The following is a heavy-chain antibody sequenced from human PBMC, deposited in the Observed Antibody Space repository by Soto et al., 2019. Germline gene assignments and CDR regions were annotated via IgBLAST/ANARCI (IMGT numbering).Heavy chain of an antibody. D-gene: IGHD1-26*01. CDR1: GFTFSSYS. CDR2: ISSSSSTI. CDR3: ARAGGSYFSYYYGMDV. J-gene: IGHJ6*02. V-gene: IGHV3-48*02. Sequence: GGSLRLSCAASGFTFSSYSMNWVRQAPGKGLEWVSYISSSSSTIYYADSVKGRFTISRDNAKNSLYLQMNSLRDEDTAVYYCARAGGSYFSYYYGMDVWGQGTTVTSP.